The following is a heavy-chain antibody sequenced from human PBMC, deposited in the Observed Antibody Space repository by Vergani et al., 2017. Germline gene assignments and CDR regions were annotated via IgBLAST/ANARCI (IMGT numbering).Heavy chain of an antibody. D-gene: IGHD3-9*01. J-gene: IGHJ4*02. Sequence: QVQLQQSGPGLVKPSQTRSLTCDISGDSVISNTADWNWIRQSPSGGLVWLGRTDYRSKWISDYAVSVKSRITINPDTSTNQLSLQLNSVTPEDTAVYYWASSLDWVFDDWGQGCLVTVSS. V-gene: IGHV6-1*01. CDR3: ASSLDWVFDD. CDR1: GDSVISNTAD. CDR2: TDYRSKWIS.